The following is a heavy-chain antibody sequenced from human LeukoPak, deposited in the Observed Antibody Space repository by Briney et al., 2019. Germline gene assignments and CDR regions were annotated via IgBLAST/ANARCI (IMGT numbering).Heavy chain of an antibody. CDR2: IYYSGST. CDR3: AGSYIGYSSSWYEFDY. CDR1: GGSISSYY. J-gene: IGHJ4*02. D-gene: IGHD6-13*01. V-gene: IGHV4-59*01. Sequence: PSETLSLTCTVSGGSISSYYWSWIRQPPGKGLEWIGYIYYSGSTNYNPSLTSRVTISVDTSKNQFSLKLSSVTAADTAVYYCAGSYIGYSSSWYEFDYWGQGTLVTVSS.